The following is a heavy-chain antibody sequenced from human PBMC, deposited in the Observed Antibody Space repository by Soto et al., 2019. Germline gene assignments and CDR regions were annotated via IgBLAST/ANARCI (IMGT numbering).Heavy chain of an antibody. J-gene: IGHJ3*02. D-gene: IGHD2-2*01. V-gene: IGHV3-66*01. Sequence: EVQLVESGGGLVQPGGSLRLSCAASGFTVSSNYMSWVRQAPGKGLEWVSVIYSGGSTYYADSVKGRFTISRDNSKNTLYLQMNSLRAEDTAVYYCVRLDCSSTSCYAAFDIWGQGTMVTVSS. CDR1: GFTVSSNY. CDR2: IYSGGST. CDR3: VRLDCSSTSCYAAFDI.